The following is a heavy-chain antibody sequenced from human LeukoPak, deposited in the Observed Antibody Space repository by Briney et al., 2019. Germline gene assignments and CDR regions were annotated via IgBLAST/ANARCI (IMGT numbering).Heavy chain of an antibody. J-gene: IGHJ4*02. CDR1: GGSISNSIYY. CDR3: ARGGFYGHPFEF. Sequence: SETLSLTCTVSGGSISNSIYYWGWIRQPPGKGLEWIGSIYYSGTTSYNPSLESRVTISMETSNNQVSLNLNSVTAADTAIYFCARGGFYGHPFEFGGQGTLVTVSS. CDR2: IYYSGTT. D-gene: IGHD3-10*01. V-gene: IGHV4-39*07.